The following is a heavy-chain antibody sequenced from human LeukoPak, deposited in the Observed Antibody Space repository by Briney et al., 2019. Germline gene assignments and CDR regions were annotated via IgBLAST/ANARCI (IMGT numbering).Heavy chain of an antibody. Sequence: GGSLRLSCAASGFTVSTNYMSWVRQAPGKGLEWVSVIYNGGSTYYADSVKGRFTISRDNSKNTLYLQMNSLRAEDTAVYYCAREGVEMTVYYFDYWGQGTLVTVSS. CDR3: AREGVEMTVYYFDY. CDR1: GFTVSTNY. V-gene: IGHV3-66*01. CDR2: IYNGGST. J-gene: IGHJ4*02. D-gene: IGHD5-24*01.